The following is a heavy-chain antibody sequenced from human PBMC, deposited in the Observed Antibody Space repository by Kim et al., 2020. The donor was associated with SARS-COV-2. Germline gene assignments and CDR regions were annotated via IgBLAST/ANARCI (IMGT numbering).Heavy chain of an antibody. V-gene: IGHV7-4-1*02. CDR1: GYTFTSYA. D-gene: IGHD6-13*01. CDR2: INTNTGNP. CDR3: ARDGGSSWYPSRNWFDP. J-gene: IGHJ5*02. Sequence: ASVKVSCKASGYTFTSYAMNWVRQAPGQGLEWMGWINTNTGNPTYAQGFTGRFVFSLDTSVSTAYLQISSLKAEDTAVYYCARDGGSSWYPSRNWFDPWGQGTLVTVSS.